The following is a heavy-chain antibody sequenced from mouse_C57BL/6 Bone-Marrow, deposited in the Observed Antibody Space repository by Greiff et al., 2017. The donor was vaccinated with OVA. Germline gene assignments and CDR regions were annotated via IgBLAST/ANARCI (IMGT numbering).Heavy chain of an antibody. CDR3: TRVLLGFDY. Sequence: EVKVEESGAGLVKPGGSLKLSCAASGFTFSSYAMSWVRQTPEKRLEWVAYISSGGDYIYYADTVKGRFTISRDNARNTLYLQMSSLKSEDTAMYYCTRVLLGFDYWGQGTTLTVSS. CDR1: GFTFSSYA. CDR2: ISSGGDYI. J-gene: IGHJ2*01. D-gene: IGHD1-1*01. V-gene: IGHV5-9-1*02.